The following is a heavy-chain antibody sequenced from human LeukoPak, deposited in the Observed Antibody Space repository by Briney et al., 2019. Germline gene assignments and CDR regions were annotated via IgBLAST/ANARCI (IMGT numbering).Heavy chain of an antibody. D-gene: IGHD3-3*01. Sequence: GESLKISCKGSGYSFTSYWIGWVRQMPGKGLEWMGMIYPGDSDTRYGPSFQGQVTISADKSISTAYLQWSSLKASDTAMYYCARPGRITIFGVVPDSFDIWGQGTMVTVSS. CDR1: GYSFTSYW. CDR3: ARPGRITIFGVVPDSFDI. CDR2: IYPGDSDT. V-gene: IGHV5-51*01. J-gene: IGHJ3*02.